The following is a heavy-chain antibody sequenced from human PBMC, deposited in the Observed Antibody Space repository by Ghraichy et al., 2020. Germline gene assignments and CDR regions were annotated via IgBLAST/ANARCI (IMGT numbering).Heavy chain of an antibody. CDR3: AKDVTNDSGWDIDY. CDR2: TSHSGGST. V-gene: IGHV3-23*01. CDR1: GFTFSNHA. D-gene: IGHD6-19*01. Sequence: SCAASGFTFSNHAMSWVRQAPGKGLEWVSGTSHSGGSTYYADSVKGRFTISRDNSKDTLYLQMNSLRAEDTAVYYCAKDVTNDSGWDIDYWGQGTLVTVSS. J-gene: IGHJ4*02.